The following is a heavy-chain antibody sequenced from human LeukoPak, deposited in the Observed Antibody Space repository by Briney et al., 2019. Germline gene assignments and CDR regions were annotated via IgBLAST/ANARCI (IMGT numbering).Heavy chain of an antibody. D-gene: IGHD3-9*01. V-gene: IGHV3-23*01. J-gene: IGHJ4*02. CDR2: ISGSGDST. CDR1: GFTFSNYA. Sequence: GGTLRLSCAASGFTFSNYAMRWVRQAPGKGLEWVSGISGSGDSTYYADSVKGRFTISRDNSKNTLYLQMNNLRAEDTAIYYCAKAANYDILTGYYLDYWGQGTLVTVSS. CDR3: AKAANYDILTGYYLDY.